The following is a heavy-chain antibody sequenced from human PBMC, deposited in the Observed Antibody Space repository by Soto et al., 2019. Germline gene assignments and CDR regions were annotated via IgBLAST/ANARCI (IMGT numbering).Heavy chain of an antibody. CDR3: ANSIGDSPPMFGQH. Sequence: EVQLLESGGGLVQPGGSLRLSCAASGFTFSSYAMSWVRQAPGKGLEWVSAISGSGGSTYYADSVKGRFTISRDNSKNTLKLQMNSLRAEDTAVYYGANSIGDSPPMFGQHWGQGTLVTVSS. D-gene: IGHD4-17*01. CDR1: GFTFSSYA. J-gene: IGHJ1*01. V-gene: IGHV3-23*01. CDR2: ISGSGGST.